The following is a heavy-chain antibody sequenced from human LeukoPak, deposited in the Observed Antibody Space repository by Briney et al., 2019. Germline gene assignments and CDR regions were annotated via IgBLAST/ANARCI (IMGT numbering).Heavy chain of an antibody. CDR2: ISGSGGST. CDR1: GFTFSSYS. J-gene: IGHJ6*03. V-gene: IGHV3-23*01. Sequence: QPGGSLRLSCAASGFTFSSYSMNWVRQAPGKGLEWVSAISGSGGSTYYADSVKGRFTISRDNSKNTLYLQMNSLRAEDTAVYYCARYSSSSGYYYYYMDVWGKGTTVTVSS. CDR3: ARYSSSSGYYYYYMDV. D-gene: IGHD6-6*01.